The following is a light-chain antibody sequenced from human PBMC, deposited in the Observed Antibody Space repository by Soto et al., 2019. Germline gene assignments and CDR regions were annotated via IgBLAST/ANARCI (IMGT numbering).Light chain of an antibody. V-gene: IGKV3-15*01. CDR1: QSVRTY. CDR2: DAS. CDR3: QQYNNWPRAT. J-gene: IGKJ4*01. Sequence: EIVLTQSPVTLSLSPGERATLSCRASQSVRTYLAWYQVKPGQAPRLLIYDASTRATGIPARFSGSGSGTEFNLTISSLQSEDFGVYYCQQYNNWPRATFGGGTKVDIK.